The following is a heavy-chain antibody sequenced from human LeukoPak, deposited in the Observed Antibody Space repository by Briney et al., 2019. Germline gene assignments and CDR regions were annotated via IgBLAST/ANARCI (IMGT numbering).Heavy chain of an antibody. J-gene: IGHJ5*02. CDR2: TYYRSKLYN. V-gene: IGHV6-1*01. CDR1: GDSVSSNSAA. Sequence: SQTLSLTCAISGDSVSSNSAAWNWIRQSPSRGLEWLGRTYYRSKLYNDYAVSVKSRITINPDTSKNQFSLQLNSVTPEDTAVYYCARVNVGYSGYDRGYSGSYSRGWFDPWGQGTLVTVSS. CDR3: ARVNVGYSGYDRGYSGSYSRGWFDP. D-gene: IGHD5-12*01.